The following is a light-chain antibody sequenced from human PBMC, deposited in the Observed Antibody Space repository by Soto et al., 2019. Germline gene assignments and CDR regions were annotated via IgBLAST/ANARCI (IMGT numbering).Light chain of an antibody. CDR1: TGAVTSGHY. CDR3: LLSYSGPRVV. CDR2: DTG. J-gene: IGLJ3*02. Sequence: QAVVTQEPSLTVSPGGTVTLTCGSSTGAVTSGHYPYWFQQKPGQAPRILIYDTGNKYSWTPARFSGSLLGGKAALTLSGAQPEDEAEYYCLLSYSGPRVVFGGGTKLTVL. V-gene: IGLV7-46*01.